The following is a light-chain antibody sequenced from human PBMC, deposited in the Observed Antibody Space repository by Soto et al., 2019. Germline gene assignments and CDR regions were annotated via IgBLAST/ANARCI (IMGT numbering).Light chain of an antibody. J-gene: IGLJ1*01. Sequence: QSVLTQPPSVSGAPGQRVTISCTGSSSNIGAGYDVHWYLQLPGTAPKLLIYGNTNRHSGVPDRFSGSKSGSSASLAITGLQAEDEADYYCQSHDSSLHASVFGTGTKVTVL. V-gene: IGLV1-40*01. CDR2: GNT. CDR1: SSNIGAGYD. CDR3: QSHDSSLHASV.